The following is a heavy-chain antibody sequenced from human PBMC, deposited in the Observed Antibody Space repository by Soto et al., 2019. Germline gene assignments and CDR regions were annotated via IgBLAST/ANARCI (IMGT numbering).Heavy chain of an antibody. CDR1: GFTFSSYG. D-gene: IGHD2-2*01. CDR2: IWYDGSNK. V-gene: IGHV3-33*01. J-gene: IGHJ6*03. Sequence: QVQLVESGGGVVQPGRSLRLSCAASGFTFSSYGMHWVRQAPGKGLEWVAVIWYDGSNKYYADSVKGRFTISRDNSKNKLYLQMNSLRAEDTAVDYCARDGCSSTSCYYVEFRYYYYMDVWGKGTTVTVAS. CDR3: ARDGCSSTSCYYVEFRYYYYMDV.